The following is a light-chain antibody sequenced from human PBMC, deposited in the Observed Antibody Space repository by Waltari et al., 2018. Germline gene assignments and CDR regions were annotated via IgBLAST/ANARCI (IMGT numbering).Light chain of an antibody. Sequence: AIQMTQSPSSLSASVGDRVTITCRASQGIRNDLGWYQQKPGKAPKLLIDAASILQRGVPSRFSGSGAGTDFTLTISSLQPEDFATYYCLQDYNYPRTFGQGTKLEIK. CDR2: AAS. J-gene: IGKJ1*01. CDR3: LQDYNYPRT. CDR1: QGIRND. V-gene: IGKV1-6*01.